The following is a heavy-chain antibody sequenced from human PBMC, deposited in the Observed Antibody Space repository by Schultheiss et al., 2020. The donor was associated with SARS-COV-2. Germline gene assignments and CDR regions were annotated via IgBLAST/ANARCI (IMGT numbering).Heavy chain of an antibody. D-gene: IGHD1-1*01. J-gene: IGHJ6*02. Sequence: SETLSLTCAVSGGSFSAYYWTWIRQSPGKGLEWIGYIYYSGSTNYNPSLKSRVTISVDTSKNQFSLKLSSVTAADTAVYYCARVPGYYGMDVWGQGTTVTVSS. CDR2: IYYSGST. V-gene: IGHV4-59*01. CDR1: GGSFSAYY. CDR3: ARVPGYYGMDV.